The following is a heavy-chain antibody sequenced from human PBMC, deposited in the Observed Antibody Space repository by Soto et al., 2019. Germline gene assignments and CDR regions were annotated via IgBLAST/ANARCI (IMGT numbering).Heavy chain of an antibody. Sequence: SETLSLTCSVSGGSLSSRGYYWSWIRQHPGKDLEWIGYIYYSGTTSFNPSLRSRVTISADTSQNQFSLKLSSVTAADTAVYYCARGFSAGYLGNWFDPWGQGTLVTVSS. CDR1: GGSLSSRGYY. CDR2: IYYSGTT. D-gene: IGHD1-26*01. CDR3: ARGFSAGYLGNWFDP. J-gene: IGHJ5*02. V-gene: IGHV4-31*03.